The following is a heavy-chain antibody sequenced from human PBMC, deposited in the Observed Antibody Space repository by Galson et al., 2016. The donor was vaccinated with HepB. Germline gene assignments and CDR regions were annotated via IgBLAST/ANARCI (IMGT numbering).Heavy chain of an antibody. J-gene: IGHJ2*01. CDR2: IGAAGDT. D-gene: IGHD6-13*01. V-gene: IGHV3-13*01. CDR1: GFTFSSYD. CDR3: ARGYEKSVAAAGKNWYFDL. Sequence: SLRLSCAASGFTFSSYDMHWVRQATGKDLEWVSAIGAAGDTYYPGSVKGRFTISRENAKKSLYLQMNSLRAGDTAVYYCARGYEKSVAAAGKNWYFDLWGRGTLVTVSS.